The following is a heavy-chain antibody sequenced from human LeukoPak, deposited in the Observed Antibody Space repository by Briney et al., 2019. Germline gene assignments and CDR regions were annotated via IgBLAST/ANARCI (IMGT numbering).Heavy chain of an antibody. V-gene: IGHV4-59*08. Sequence: SETLSLTCTVSGGSISSYYWSWIRQPPGKGLEWIGYIYYSGSTNYNPSLKSRVTISVDTSKNQFSLKLSSVTAADTAVYYCARLARYSYGPKHWYFDLWGRGTLVTVSS. CDR1: GGSISSYY. CDR3: ARLARYSYGPKHWYFDL. CDR2: IYYSGST. J-gene: IGHJ2*01. D-gene: IGHD5-18*01.